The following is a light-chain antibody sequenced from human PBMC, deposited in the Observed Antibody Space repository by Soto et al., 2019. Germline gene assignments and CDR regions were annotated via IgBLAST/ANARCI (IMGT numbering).Light chain of an antibody. CDR3: QQYGRSPLLYT. CDR1: QSVNSYF. J-gene: IGKJ2*01. CDR2: GSS. Sequence: EIVLTQSPGTLSLSPGERATLSCRTSQSVNSYFLAWYQQKPGQAPRLLVYGSSTSAAVVPDRFSGSGSGTDFTLTISRLEPEDFAVYFCQQYGRSPLLYTFGQGTKLGVK. V-gene: IGKV3-20*01.